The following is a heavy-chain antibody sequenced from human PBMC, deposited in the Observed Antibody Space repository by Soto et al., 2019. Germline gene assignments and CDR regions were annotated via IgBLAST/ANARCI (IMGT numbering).Heavy chain of an antibody. CDR1: SGSITSSHW. J-gene: IGHJ4*02. CDR3: AQRKVATTAAPHAPFDY. V-gene: IGHV4-4*02. Sequence: QVQLQESGPGLVKPSGTLSLTCAVSSGSITSSHWWSWVRQSPDKGLEWIAEIHPSGSTNYNPSLESRVTMSLHKPMNCFSLKLTSTTAADTAMYYCAQRKVATTAAPHAPFDYWGPGTPVTVSS. D-gene: IGHD5-12*01. CDR2: IHPSGST.